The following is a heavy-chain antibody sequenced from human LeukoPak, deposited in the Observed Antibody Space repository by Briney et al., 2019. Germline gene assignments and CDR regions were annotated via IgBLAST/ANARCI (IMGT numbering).Heavy chain of an antibody. J-gene: IGHJ4*02. V-gene: IGHV4-38-2*02. Sequence: SETLSLTCTVSGYSISSGYFWGWIRQPPGKGLEWFGSIYRNGSTYYNPSLKSRVTISVDTSKNQFSLKLSSVTAADTAVYYCARERRSGSYAWGQGTLVTVSS. CDR1: GYSISSGYF. CDR3: ARERRSGSYA. CDR2: IYRNGST. D-gene: IGHD1-26*01.